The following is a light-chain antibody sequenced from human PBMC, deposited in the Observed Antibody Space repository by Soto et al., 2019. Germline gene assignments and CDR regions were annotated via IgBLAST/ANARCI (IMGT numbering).Light chain of an antibody. J-gene: IGKJ1*01. CDR2: DAS. CDR1: QSVSGY. V-gene: IGKV3-11*01. Sequence: EIVLTQSPATLSLSPGERATLSCRASQSVSGYLAWYQQKPGQAPRLLIYDASSRATGIPARFSGTGSGTDFTLTIGSLQSEDFAVYYCQQYNNWPWTFGQGTKVDIK. CDR3: QQYNNWPWT.